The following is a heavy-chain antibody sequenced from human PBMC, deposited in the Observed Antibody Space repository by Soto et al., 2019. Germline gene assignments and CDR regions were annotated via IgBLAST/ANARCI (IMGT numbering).Heavy chain of an antibody. V-gene: IGHV4-59*01. J-gene: IGHJ4*02. CDR3: ASTYEDILTCYHSLDY. CDR1: GGSISSYY. CDR2: IYYSGST. D-gene: IGHD3-9*01. Sequence: ASGTLSLTCTVSGGSISSYYWSWIRQPPGKGLEWIGYIYYSGSTNYNPSLKGRVTISVDTSKNQFSLKLSSVTAADTAVYYCASTYEDILTCYHSLDYWGQGTLVPVCS.